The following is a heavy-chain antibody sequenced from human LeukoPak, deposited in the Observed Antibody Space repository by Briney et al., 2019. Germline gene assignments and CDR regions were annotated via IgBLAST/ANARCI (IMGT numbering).Heavy chain of an antibody. D-gene: IGHD2-15*01. CDR1: GFTFSDYY. V-gene: IGHV3-11*04. CDR2: ISSSGSTI. Sequence: GGSLRLSCAASGFTFSDYYMSWLRQAPGKGLEWVSYISSSGSTIYYADSVKGRFTISRDNAKNSLYLQMNSLRAEDTAVYYCARGGGYCSGGSCYPSVAYYFDYWGQGTLVTVSS. CDR3: ARGGGYCSGGSCYPSVAYYFDY. J-gene: IGHJ4*02.